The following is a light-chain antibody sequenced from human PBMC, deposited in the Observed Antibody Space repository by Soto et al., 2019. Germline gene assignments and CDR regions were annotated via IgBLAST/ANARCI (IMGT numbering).Light chain of an antibody. V-gene: IGKV1-5*03. CDR1: QSISAW. CDR3: QQYNDYSWT. CDR2: KAS. J-gene: IGKJ1*01. Sequence: DIQMTQSPSTLSASVGDRVTITCRARQSISAWLAWYQQKPGKAPRLLIYKASTLEIGVPSRFSGSGSGTEFTLTISSLQPDDVAIYYCQQYNDYSWTFGQGTKVDIK.